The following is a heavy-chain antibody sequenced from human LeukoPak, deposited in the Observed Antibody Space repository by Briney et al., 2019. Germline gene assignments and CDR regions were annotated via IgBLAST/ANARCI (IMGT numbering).Heavy chain of an antibody. J-gene: IGHJ5*02. V-gene: IGHV3-23*01. CDR2: ISGSGGST. CDR1: GFTFSSYA. CDR3: AKDRIAAAVNLNWFGP. D-gene: IGHD6-13*01. Sequence: GGSLRLSCAASGFTFSSYAMSWVRQAPGKGLEWVSAISGSGGSTYYADSVKGRFTISRDNSKNTLYLQMNSLRAEDTAVYYCAKDRIAAAVNLNWFGPWGQGTLVTVSS.